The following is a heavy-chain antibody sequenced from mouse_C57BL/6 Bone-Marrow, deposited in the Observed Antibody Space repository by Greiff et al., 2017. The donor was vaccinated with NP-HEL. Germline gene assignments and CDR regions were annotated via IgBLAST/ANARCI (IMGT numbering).Heavy chain of an antibody. CDR3: ARGYGNYGFAY. J-gene: IGHJ3*01. Sequence: EVKLVESGGGLVQSGRSLRLSCATSGFTFSDFYMEWVRQAPGKGLEWIAASRNKANDYTTEYSASVKGRFIVSRDTSQSILYLQMNALRAEDTAIYYCARGYGNYGFAYWGQGTLVTVSA. CDR2: SRNKANDYTT. D-gene: IGHD2-10*02. CDR1: GFTFSDFY. V-gene: IGHV7-1*01.